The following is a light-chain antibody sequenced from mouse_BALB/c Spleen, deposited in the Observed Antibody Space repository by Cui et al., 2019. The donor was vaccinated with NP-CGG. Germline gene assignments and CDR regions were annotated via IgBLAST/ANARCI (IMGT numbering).Light chain of an antibody. CDR2: LTS. V-gene: IGKV4-68*01. CDR3: QQWSSNPPT. J-gene: IGKJ5*01. CDR1: SSVSY. Sequence: QLVLTQSPALMSASPGEKVTMTCSASSSVSYMYWYQQKPRSSPKPWIYLTSNLASGVPARFSGSGSGTSYSLTISSMEAEDAATYYCQQWSSNPPTFGAGTKLELK.